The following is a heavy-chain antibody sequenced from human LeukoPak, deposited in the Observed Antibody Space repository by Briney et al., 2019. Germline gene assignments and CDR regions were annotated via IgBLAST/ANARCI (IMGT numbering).Heavy chain of an antibody. D-gene: IGHD1-1*01. J-gene: IGHJ3*02. CDR3: AREGGWNDPHAFDI. Sequence: ASVKVSCKASGYTFTGYYMHWVRQAPGQGLEWMGWINPNSGGTNYAQKFQGRVTMTRDTSISTAYMELSRLRSDDTAVNYCAREGGWNDPHAFDIWGQGTMVTVSS. V-gene: IGHV1-2*02. CDR1: GYTFTGYY. CDR2: INPNSGGT.